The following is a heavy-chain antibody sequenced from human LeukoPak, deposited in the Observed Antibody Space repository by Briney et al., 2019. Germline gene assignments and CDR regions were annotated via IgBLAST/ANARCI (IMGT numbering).Heavy chain of an antibody. CDR3: ARARVGGGYDTNWFDP. CDR2: IIPIFGTA. J-gene: IGHJ5*02. CDR1: GGTFSSYA. D-gene: IGHD5-12*01. Sequence: VASVNVSCKASGGTFSSYAISWVRQAPGQGLEWMGGIIPIFGTANYAQKFQGRVTITADESTSTAYMELSSLRSEDTAVYYCARARVGGGYDTNWFDPWGQGTLVTVSS. V-gene: IGHV1-69*01.